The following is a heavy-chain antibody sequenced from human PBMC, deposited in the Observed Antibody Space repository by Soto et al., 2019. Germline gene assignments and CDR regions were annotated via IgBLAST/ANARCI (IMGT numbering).Heavy chain of an antibody. D-gene: IGHD2-15*01. CDR1: GFTFSSYA. CDR2: ISYDGSNK. CDR3: ARMDCGGGSCYSADYYYGMDV. J-gene: IGHJ6*02. V-gene: IGHV3-30-3*01. Sequence: GGSLRLSCAASGFTFSSYAMHWVRQAPGKGLEWVAVISYDGSNKYYADSVKGRFTISRDNSKNTLYLQMNSLRAEDTAVYYCARMDCGGGSCYSADYYYGMDVWGQGTTVTVSS.